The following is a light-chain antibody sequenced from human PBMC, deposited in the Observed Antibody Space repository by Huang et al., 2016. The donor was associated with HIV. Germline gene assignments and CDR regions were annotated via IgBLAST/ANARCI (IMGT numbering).Light chain of an antibody. CDR2: DAS. J-gene: IGKJ5*01. CDR1: QSVSSY. Sequence: EIVLTQSPATWSLSPGERATLSCRASQSVSSYLAWYQQKPGQAPRLLIYDASNRATGIPARFSGSGSGTDFTLTVSSLEPEDFAVYYCQRRNNWPFTFGQGTRLEIK. V-gene: IGKV3-11*01. CDR3: QRRNNWPFT.